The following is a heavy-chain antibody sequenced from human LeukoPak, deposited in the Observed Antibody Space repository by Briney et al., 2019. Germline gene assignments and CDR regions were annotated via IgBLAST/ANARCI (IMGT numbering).Heavy chain of an antibody. Sequence: SETLSLTCAVYGGSFSGYYWSWIRQPPGKGLEWIGYIYYSGSTNYNPSLKSRVTISVDTSKNQFSLKLSSMTAADTAVYYCARVGYSYGRLFDQWGQGTLVTVSS. CDR2: IYYSGST. V-gene: IGHV4-59*12. CDR3: ARVGYSYGRLFDQ. J-gene: IGHJ4*02. D-gene: IGHD5-18*01. CDR1: GGSFSGYY.